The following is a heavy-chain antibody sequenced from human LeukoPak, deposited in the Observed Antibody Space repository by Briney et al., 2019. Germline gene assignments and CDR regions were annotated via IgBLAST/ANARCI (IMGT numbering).Heavy chain of an antibody. Sequence: GESLKISCKGSGYSFTSYWIGWVRQMPGKGLEWMGIIYPGDSDTRYSPSFQGQVTISADKSISTAYLQWSGLKASDTAMYYCARCLYYGSGSPYNWFDPWGQGTLVTVSS. V-gene: IGHV5-51*01. CDR3: ARCLYYGSGSPYNWFDP. J-gene: IGHJ5*02. D-gene: IGHD3-10*01. CDR1: GYSFTSYW. CDR2: IYPGDSDT.